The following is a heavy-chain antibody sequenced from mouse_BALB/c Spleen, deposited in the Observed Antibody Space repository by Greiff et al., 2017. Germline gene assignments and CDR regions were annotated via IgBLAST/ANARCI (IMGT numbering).Heavy chain of an antibody. V-gene: IGHV5-6-2*01. Sequence: EVMLVESGGGLVKLGGSLKLSCAASGFTFSSYYMSWVRQTPEKRLELVAAISSNGGSTYYPDTVNGRFTISRDNAKNTLYLQMSSLKSEDTASYYCAREDYYGYYFDYWGQGTTLTVSS. CDR2: ISSNGGST. CDR3: AREDYYGYYFDY. J-gene: IGHJ2*01. CDR1: GFTFSSYY. D-gene: IGHD1-2*01.